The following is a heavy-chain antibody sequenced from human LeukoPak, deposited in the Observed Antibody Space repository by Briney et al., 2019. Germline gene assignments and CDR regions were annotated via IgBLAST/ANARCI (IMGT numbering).Heavy chain of an antibody. V-gene: IGHV4-39*01. CDR3: ASPQRGHSYGYAGPFDY. CDR1: DGSISSSTY. CDR2: IYYSGNT. Sequence: KPSETLSLTCTVSDGSISSSTYWGWIRQPPGKGLEWIGSIYYSGNTYYSPSLKSQVTISVDTSKNQFSLKLSSVTAADTAVYYCASPQRGHSYGYAGPFDYWGQGTLVTVSS. D-gene: IGHD5-18*01. J-gene: IGHJ4*02.